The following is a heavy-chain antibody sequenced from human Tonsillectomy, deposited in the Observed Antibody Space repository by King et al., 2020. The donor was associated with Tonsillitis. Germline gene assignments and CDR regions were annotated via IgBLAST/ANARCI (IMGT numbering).Heavy chain of an antibody. CDR2: IKGDGSVK. CDR1: DFTFSEYL. V-gene: IGHV3-7*01. CDR3: VREMNYRDRSTYYDVLDV. D-gene: IGHD3-22*01. Sequence: VQLVESGGGLDQPGGALRLSCAASDFTFSEYLMTWIRQAPGEGLEWVATIKGDGSVKYYGDFVEGRFTISRDNADSSLFLRMNSLRAKYTAIYYCVREMNYRDRSTYYDVLDVWGPGTMVTVSS. J-gene: IGHJ3*01.